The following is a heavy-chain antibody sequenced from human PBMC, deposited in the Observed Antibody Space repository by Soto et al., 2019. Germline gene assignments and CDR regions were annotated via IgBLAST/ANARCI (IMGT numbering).Heavy chain of an antibody. V-gene: IGHV1-69*13. D-gene: IGHD2-8*01. CDR1: GGTFSTYA. J-gene: IGHJ5*02. CDR3: ARDREGYCTNGVALATCFGP. Sequence: SVKVSCKASGGTFSTYAISSVRQAPGQGLEWMGGIIPIFGTANYAQKFQGRATITADESTSTAYMELRSLRSHDTPQYYGARDREGYCTNGVALATCFGPWGQGTLVTVS. CDR2: IIPIFGTA.